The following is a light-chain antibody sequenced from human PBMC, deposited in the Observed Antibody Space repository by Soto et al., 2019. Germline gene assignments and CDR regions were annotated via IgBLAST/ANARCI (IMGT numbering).Light chain of an antibody. V-gene: IGLV1-44*01. CDR2: TNN. J-gene: IGLJ1*01. CDR3: AAWDDSLGAYV. Sequence: QSVLTQPPSASATPGQRVTISCSGSNSNIGTNTDNWYQQLPGTAPRLLIYTNNQRPSGVPQRFSGSKTGTSASLAIGGLQSEDGADYYCAAWDDSLGAYVFGTGTKVTVL. CDR1: NSNIGTNT.